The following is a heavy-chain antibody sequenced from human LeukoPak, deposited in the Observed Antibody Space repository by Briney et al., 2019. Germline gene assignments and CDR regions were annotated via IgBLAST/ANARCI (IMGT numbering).Heavy chain of an antibody. Sequence: PSETLPLTCTVSGGSISSTSHYWGWIRQPPGKGLEWIGSIYYSGSTYYNPSLKSRVTISVDTSKNQFSLKLSSMTAADTAVYYCGRHRGYYGSGSRVDYWGQGTLVTVSS. CDR1: GGSISSTSHY. V-gene: IGHV4-39*01. D-gene: IGHD3-10*01. CDR3: GRHRGYYGSGSRVDY. CDR2: IYYSGST. J-gene: IGHJ4*02.